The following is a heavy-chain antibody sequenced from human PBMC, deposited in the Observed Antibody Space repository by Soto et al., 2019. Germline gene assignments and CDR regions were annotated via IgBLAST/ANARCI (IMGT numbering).Heavy chain of an antibody. J-gene: IGHJ6*02. Sequence: QAQLVQSGAEVKKPGASVKVSCQASGYNFIGYYVFWVRKAPGQGLEWMGWINPKSGATKYAEKFQGRPTMTRDTSISTAYTELSGLRFDDRAVYYCARDFGPIPAASAMYGMDVWGQGTTVSVSS. CDR2: INPKSGAT. CDR3: ARDFGPIPAASAMYGMDV. V-gene: IGHV1-2*02. D-gene: IGHD3-16*01. CDR1: GYNFIGYY.